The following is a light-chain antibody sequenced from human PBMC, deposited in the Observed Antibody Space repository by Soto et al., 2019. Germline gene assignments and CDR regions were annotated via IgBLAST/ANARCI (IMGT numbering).Light chain of an antibody. CDR1: SSDVGGYDY. Sequence: QSVLTQPRSVSGSPGQSVTLSCTGTSSDVGGYDYVSWYQQHPDKAPKLIYTDDQRPSGVPDRFSGSKSGTSASLAISGLRSEDEADYYCASWDDSLSGYVFGTGTKVTVL. V-gene: IGLV2-11*01. CDR2: DD. J-gene: IGLJ1*01. CDR3: ASWDDSLSGYV.